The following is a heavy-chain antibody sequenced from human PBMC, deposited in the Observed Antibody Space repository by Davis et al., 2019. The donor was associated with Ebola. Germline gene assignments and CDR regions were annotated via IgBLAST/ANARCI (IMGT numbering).Heavy chain of an antibody. Sequence: GESLKISCAASGFTFSSYWMSWVRQAPGKGLEWLANIKPDGSEKYYVDSVKGRFTISRDNAKNSLYLQMNSLRDEDTAVYYCASRYCSSTSCPNYYYYGMDVWGKGTTVTVSS. CDR3: ASRYCSSTSCPNYYYYGMDV. CDR2: IKPDGSEK. CDR1: GFTFSSYW. V-gene: IGHV3-7*01. J-gene: IGHJ6*04. D-gene: IGHD2-2*01.